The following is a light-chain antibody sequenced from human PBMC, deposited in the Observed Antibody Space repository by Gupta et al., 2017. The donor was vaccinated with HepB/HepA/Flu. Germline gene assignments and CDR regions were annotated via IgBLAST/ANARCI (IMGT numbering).Light chain of an antibody. V-gene: IGKV3-20*01. CDR2: GAS. CDR1: QSVSKSK. J-gene: IGKJ5*01. CDR3: QQESSSPIT. Sequence: ELVLTQSTLTLSLSPGERATLSCWARQSVSKSKLAWYQQKPGQAPRLLIYGASSRANGIPDRFSGSVSGTEFTLTITRREPEDFAMYYCQQESSSPITFGQGTQMDIK.